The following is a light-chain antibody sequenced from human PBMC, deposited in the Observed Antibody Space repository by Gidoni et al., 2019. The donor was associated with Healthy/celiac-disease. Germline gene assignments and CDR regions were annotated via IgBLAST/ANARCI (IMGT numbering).Light chain of an antibody. CDR3: RQYGISRT. V-gene: IGKV3-20*01. Sequence: EIVLTQSPGTLSLSPGESATLPCRASQSVSSSYLAWYQQKPGQAPRLLIYGAASRATGIPDRVSGSGSETDFTLTISRLEPEEFAVYYCRQYGISRTFGQXTKVEIK. CDR1: QSVSSSY. J-gene: IGKJ1*01. CDR2: GAA.